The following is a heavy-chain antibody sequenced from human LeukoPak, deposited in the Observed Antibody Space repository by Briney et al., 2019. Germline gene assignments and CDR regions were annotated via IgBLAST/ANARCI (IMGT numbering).Heavy chain of an antibody. CDR3: ARVDPGYYGSGSYYIDY. J-gene: IGHJ4*02. D-gene: IGHD3-10*01. V-gene: IGHV4-30-4*01. Sequence: SETLSLTCTVSGGSISSGDYYWSWIRQPPGKGLEWIGYIYYSGSTYYNPSLKSRVTISVDTSKNQFFLKLSSVTAADTAVYYCARVDPGYYGSGSYYIDYWGQGTLVTVSS. CDR1: GGSISSGDYY. CDR2: IYYSGST.